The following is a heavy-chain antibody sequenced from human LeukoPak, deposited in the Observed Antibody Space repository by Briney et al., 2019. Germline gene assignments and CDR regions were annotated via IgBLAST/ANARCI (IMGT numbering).Heavy chain of an antibody. CDR1: GYSISSGYY. CDR3: ARVGDRQWLVLGPQDYYYGMDV. J-gene: IGHJ6*02. V-gene: IGHV4-38-2*02. D-gene: IGHD6-19*01. CDR2: IYRSGST. Sequence: PSETLSLTCTVSGYSISSGYYWGWIRQPPGKGLEWIGSIYRSGSTYYNPSLKSRVTISGDTSKNQFSLKLSSVTAADTAVYYCARVGDRQWLVLGPQDYYYGMDVWGQGTTVTVSS.